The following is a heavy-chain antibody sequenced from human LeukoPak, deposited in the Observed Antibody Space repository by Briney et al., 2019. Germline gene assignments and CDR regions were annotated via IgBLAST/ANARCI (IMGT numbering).Heavy chain of an antibody. J-gene: IGHJ3*02. CDR1: GGSISSGGYY. V-gene: IGHV4-31*03. CDR3: ARGAGSSPKRGAFDI. Sequence: PSQTLSLTCTVSGGSISSGGYYWSWIRQHPGKGLEWIGYIYYSGSTYYNPSLKGRVTISVDTSKNQFSLKLSSVTAADTAVYYCARGAGSSPKRGAFDIWGQGTMVTVSS. D-gene: IGHD6-13*01. CDR2: IYYSGST.